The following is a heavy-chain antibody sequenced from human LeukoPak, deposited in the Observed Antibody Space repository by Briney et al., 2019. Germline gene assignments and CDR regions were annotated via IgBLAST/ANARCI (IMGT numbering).Heavy chain of an antibody. CDR3: AREGPTPGIAAAGLDY. CDR2: ISAYNGNT. CDR1: GYTFTSCG. J-gene: IGHJ4*02. V-gene: IGHV1-18*01. Sequence: ASVKVSCKASGYTFTSCGISWVRQAPGQGLEWMGWISAYNGNTNYAQKLQGRVTMTTDTSTSTAYMELRSLRSDDTAVYYCAREGPTPGIAAAGLDYWGQGTLVTVSS. D-gene: IGHD6-13*01.